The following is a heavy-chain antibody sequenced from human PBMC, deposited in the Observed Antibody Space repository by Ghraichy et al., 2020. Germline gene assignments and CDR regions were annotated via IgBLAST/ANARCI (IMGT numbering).Heavy chain of an antibody. J-gene: IGHJ4*02. CDR2: ISSSSSYI. V-gene: IGHV3-21*01. D-gene: IGHD5-18*01. CDR1: GFTFSSYS. Sequence: GESLNISCAASGFTFSSYSMNWVRQAPGKGLEWVSSISSSSSYIYYADSVKGRFTISRDNAKNSLYLQMNSLRAEDTAVYYCAREDARPSTAMARPLDYWGQGTLVTVSS. CDR3: AREDARPSTAMARPLDY.